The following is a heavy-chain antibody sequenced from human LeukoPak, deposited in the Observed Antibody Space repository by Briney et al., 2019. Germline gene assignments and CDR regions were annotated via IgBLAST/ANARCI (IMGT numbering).Heavy chain of an antibody. V-gene: IGHV4-59*11. CDR2: IYYSGST. CDR1: GGSISSHY. Sequence: SETLSLTCTVSGGSISSHYWSWIRQPPWKGLEWIGYIYYSGSTNYNPSLKSRVTISVDTSKNQFSLKLSSVTAADTAVYYCARVRDGYNTLDYWGQGTLVTVSS. J-gene: IGHJ4*02. D-gene: IGHD5-24*01. CDR3: ARVRDGYNTLDY.